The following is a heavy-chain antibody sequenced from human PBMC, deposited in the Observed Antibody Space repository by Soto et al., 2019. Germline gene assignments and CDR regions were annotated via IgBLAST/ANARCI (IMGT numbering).Heavy chain of an antibody. D-gene: IGHD1-26*01. Sequence: GGSLRLSCAASGFTFSTYVTHWVRQAPGKGLEWVAAISNDAVLKHYSDSVRGRFIITRDNSKNRLYLQMNSLRAEDTAVYYCAKDLSSPTAGPTWAHFFDYWGQGTLVTVSS. CDR2: ISNDAVLK. J-gene: IGHJ4*02. CDR3: AKDLSSPTAGPTWAHFFDY. V-gene: IGHV3-30*18. CDR1: GFTFSTYV.